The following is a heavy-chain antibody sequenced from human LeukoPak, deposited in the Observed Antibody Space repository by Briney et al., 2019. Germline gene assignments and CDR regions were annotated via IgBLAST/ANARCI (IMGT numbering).Heavy chain of an antibody. Sequence: SQTLSLTCAVSGDSITSSSCNWSWIRQPPGKGLEWIGYISQSGNSYFTPSLNSRATISVDKSKNSFSLNLNFVTAADTAVYFCAGFTVTTWEWSDYWGQGTLVTVSS. CDR1: GDSITSSSCN. CDR3: AGFTVTTWEWSDY. D-gene: IGHD4-17*01. J-gene: IGHJ4*02. CDR2: ISQSGNS. V-gene: IGHV4-30-2*01.